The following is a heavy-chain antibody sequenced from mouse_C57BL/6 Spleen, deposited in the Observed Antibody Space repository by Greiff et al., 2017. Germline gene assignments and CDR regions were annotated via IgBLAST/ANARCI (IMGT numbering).Heavy chain of an antibody. D-gene: IGHD2-5*01. J-gene: IGHJ4*01. CDR1: GFTFSDYG. CDR2: ISSGSSTI. CDR3: ARTHYSNYAIDY. V-gene: IGHV5-17*01. Sequence: EVKLVESGGGLVKPGGSLKLSCAASGFTFSDYGIHWVRQAPEKGLEWVAYISSGSSTIYYADTVKGRFTIARDNAKNTPFLQMTSLRSEDTAMYYCARTHYSNYAIDYWGQGTSVTVSS.